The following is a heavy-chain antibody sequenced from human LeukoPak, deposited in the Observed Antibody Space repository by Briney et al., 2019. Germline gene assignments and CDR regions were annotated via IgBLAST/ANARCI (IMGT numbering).Heavy chain of an antibody. CDR3: ARPSPPGDGYNPPDY. J-gene: IGHJ4*02. CDR1: GFNFDNFA. Sequence: PGGSLRLSCVDSGFNFDNFAMHWVRQPLGKGLEWVGVISHDGRTKYYADSMKGRITISRDNSKNTLFLQMNNLRSEDTAVYFCARPSPPGDGYNPPDYWGQGTLVTVSS. V-gene: IGHV3-30*04. D-gene: IGHD5-24*01. CDR2: ISHDGRTK.